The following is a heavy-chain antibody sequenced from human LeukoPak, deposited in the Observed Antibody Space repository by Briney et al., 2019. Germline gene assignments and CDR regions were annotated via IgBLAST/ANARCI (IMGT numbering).Heavy chain of an antibody. D-gene: IGHD4-17*01. CDR3: ARGQDYGDYSDY. CDR2: ISSSGSTI. Sequence: AGGSLRLSCAASGFTFSSYEMNWVRQAPGKGLEWVSYISSSGSTIYYADSVKGRFTISRDNAKNSLYLQMNSLRAEDTAVYYCARGQDYGDYSDYWGQGTLVTVSS. CDR1: GFTFSSYE. V-gene: IGHV3-48*03. J-gene: IGHJ4*02.